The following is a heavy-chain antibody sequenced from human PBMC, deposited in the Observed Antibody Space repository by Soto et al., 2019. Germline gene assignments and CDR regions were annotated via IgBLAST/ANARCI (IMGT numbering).Heavy chain of an antibody. V-gene: IGHV5-10-1*03. D-gene: IGHD1-7*01. J-gene: IGHJ6*02. Sequence: EVQLVQSGAEVKKPGESLRISCKGSGYSFTSYWISWVRQMPGKGLEWMGRIDPSDSYTNYSPSFQGHVTISADKSISTAYLKWSSLKASDTAMYYCARLSSNWNYVGNGMDVWGQGTTVTVSS. CDR1: GYSFTSYW. CDR2: IDPSDSYT. CDR3: ARLSSNWNYVGNGMDV.